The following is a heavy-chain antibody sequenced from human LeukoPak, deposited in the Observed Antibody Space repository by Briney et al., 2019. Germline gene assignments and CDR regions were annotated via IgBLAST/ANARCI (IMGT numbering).Heavy chain of an antibody. V-gene: IGHV4-34*01. D-gene: IGHD3-10*01. CDR2: INHSGST. CDR3: ARGSGVTMVRGVIINWFDP. J-gene: IGHJ5*02. CDR1: GGSFSGYY. Sequence: SETLSLTCAVYGGSFSGYYWSWIRQPPGKGLEWIGEINHSGSTNYNPSLKSRVTISVDTSKNQFSLKLSSVTAADTAVYYCARGSGVTMVRGVIINWFDPWGQGTLVTVSS.